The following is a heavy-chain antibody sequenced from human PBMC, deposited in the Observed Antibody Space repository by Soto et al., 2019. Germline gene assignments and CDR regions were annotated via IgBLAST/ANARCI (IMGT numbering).Heavy chain of an antibody. CDR3: ARERSLSVSVPGY. D-gene: IGHD6-19*01. J-gene: IGHJ4*02. Sequence: VQLVESRGGVVQPGGSLRLSCAASGFNVNSYTMYWVRQAPGKGLEWVASTSPDGVNEYYADSAKGRFTIFRDISKNTLFVEMNSLRAEDSAMYFCARERSLSVSVPGYWGQGTLVTVFS. V-gene: IGHV3-30-3*01. CDR1: GFNVNSYT. CDR2: TSPDGVNE.